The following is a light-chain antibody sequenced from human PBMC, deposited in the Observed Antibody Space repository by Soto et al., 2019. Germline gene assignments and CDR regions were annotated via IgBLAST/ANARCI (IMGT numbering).Light chain of an antibody. V-gene: IGKV1-5*03. Sequence: DIQMTQSPSTLSASVGDRVTITCRASQSISSWFAWYQQKPGKAPKVLIYKASSLESGVPSRFSGSGSGTEFTLTISSLQPDDFATYYCQQYHSLNTFGQGTKLEI. CDR3: QQYHSLNT. CDR1: QSISSW. CDR2: KAS. J-gene: IGKJ2*01.